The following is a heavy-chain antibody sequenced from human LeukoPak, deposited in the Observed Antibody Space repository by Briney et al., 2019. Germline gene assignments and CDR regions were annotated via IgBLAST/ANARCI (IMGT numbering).Heavy chain of an antibody. Sequence: PGGSLRLSCAASGFTFSSYAMSWVRQAPGKGLEWASGINTSGGSTAYADSVKGRFTISRDNPRNTLYMQMNSLRAEDTALYYCAIMHPYYDGNGYWVQWGQGTLVTVSS. D-gene: IGHD3-22*01. CDR2: INTSGGST. CDR1: GFTFSSYA. CDR3: AIMHPYYDGNGYWVQ. V-gene: IGHV3-23*01. J-gene: IGHJ4*02.